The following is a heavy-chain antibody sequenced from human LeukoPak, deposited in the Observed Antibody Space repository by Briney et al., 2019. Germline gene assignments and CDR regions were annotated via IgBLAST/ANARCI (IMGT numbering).Heavy chain of an antibody. CDR2: ISGPSDTI. D-gene: IGHD5-24*01. CDR1: GFTFSPYP. Sequence: PGGSLRLSCAASGFTFSPYPMNWVRQAPGKGLEWVSYISGPSDTIHYADSVKGRFTISRDNAKNSLYLQTNSLGAEDTAVYYCARDLGRDRYFDSWGQGTLVTVSS. V-gene: IGHV3-48*04. CDR3: ARDLGRDRYFDS. J-gene: IGHJ4*02.